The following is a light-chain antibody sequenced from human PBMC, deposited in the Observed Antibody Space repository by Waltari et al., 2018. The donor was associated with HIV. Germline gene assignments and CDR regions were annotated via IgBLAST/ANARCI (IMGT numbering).Light chain of an antibody. CDR1: SSDVGGYNY. V-gene: IGLV2-14*01. CDR3: SSYTSSSTLV. CDR2: EVS. Sequence: QSALTQPASVSGSPGQSITISCTGTSSDVGGYNYVSWYQQHPGKAPNLMIYEVSNRPSGFSNRFSASKSGNTASLTISGLQAEDEADYYCSSYTSSSTLVFGGGTKLTVL. J-gene: IGLJ2*01.